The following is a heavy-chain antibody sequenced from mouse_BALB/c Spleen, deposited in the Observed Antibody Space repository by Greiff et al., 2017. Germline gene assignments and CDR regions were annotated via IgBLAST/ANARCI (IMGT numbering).Heavy chain of an antibody. CDR1: GFSLTSYG. D-gene: IGHD2-2*01. CDR3: ARDGGYPYAMDY. V-gene: IGHV2-9*02. CDR2: IWAGGST. Sequence: VNVVESGPGLVAPSQSLSITCTVSGFSLTSYGVHWVRQPPGKGLEWLGVIWAGGSTNYNSALMSRLSISKDNSKSQVFLKMNSLQTDDTAMYYCARDGGYPYAMDYWGQGTSVTVSS. J-gene: IGHJ4*01.